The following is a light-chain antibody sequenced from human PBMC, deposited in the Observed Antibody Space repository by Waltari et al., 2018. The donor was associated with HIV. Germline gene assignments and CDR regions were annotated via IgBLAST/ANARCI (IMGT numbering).Light chain of an antibody. J-gene: IGKJ1*01. CDR3: QQLNNYRA. Sequence: DIQLTQSPSFLSASVGERVTITCRASQGISPYLVWYQQKPGKAPKLLIYATSALQSGVPSRFSAAGSGTEFTLTISSLQSEDFATYYCQQLNNYRAFGQGTKVDLK. CDR2: ATS. CDR1: QGISPY. V-gene: IGKV1-9*01.